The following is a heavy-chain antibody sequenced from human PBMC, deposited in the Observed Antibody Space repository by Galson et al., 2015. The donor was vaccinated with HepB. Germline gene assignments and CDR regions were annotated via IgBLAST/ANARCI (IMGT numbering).Heavy chain of an antibody. CDR1: GGTFSSYA. D-gene: IGHD5-12*01. CDR2: IIPIFGTA. Sequence: SVKVSCKASGGTFSSYAISWVRQAPGQGLEWMGGIIPIFGTAKYAQKFQGRVTITADESTSTAYMELSSLRSEDTAFYYCARVYSGYDHSYMDVWGKGTTVTVSS. J-gene: IGHJ6*03. V-gene: IGHV1-69*13. CDR3: ARVYSGYDHSYMDV.